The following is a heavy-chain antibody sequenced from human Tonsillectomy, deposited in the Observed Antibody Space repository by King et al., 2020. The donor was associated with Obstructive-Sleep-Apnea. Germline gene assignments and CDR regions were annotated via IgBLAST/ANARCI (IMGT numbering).Heavy chain of an antibody. CDR3: AKDTDDYGDYVPGYYYYGMDV. V-gene: IGHV3-9*01. J-gene: IGHJ6*02. CDR2: ISWNSGSI. Sequence: VQLVESGGGLVQPGRSLRLSCAASGFTFDDYAMHWVRQAPGKGLEWVSGISWNSGSIGYADSVKGRFTISRDNAKNSLYLQMNSLRAEDTALYYCAKDTDDYGDYVPGYYYYGMDVWGQGTTVTVSS. CDR1: GFTFDDYA. D-gene: IGHD4-17*01.